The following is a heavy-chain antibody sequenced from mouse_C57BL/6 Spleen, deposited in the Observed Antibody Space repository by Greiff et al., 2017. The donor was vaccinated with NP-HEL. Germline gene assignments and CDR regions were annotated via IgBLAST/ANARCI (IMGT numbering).Heavy chain of an antibody. Sequence: VQLQQSGPGLVQPSQSLSITCTVSGFSLTSYGVHWVRQSPGKGLEWLGVIWSGGSTDYNAAFISRLSISKDNSKSQVFFKMNSLQADDTAIYYCARNYPILGLYYAMDYWGQGTSVTVSS. J-gene: IGHJ4*01. D-gene: IGHD4-1*01. CDR1: GFSLTSYG. V-gene: IGHV2-2*01. CDR2: IWSGGST. CDR3: ARNYPILGLYYAMDY.